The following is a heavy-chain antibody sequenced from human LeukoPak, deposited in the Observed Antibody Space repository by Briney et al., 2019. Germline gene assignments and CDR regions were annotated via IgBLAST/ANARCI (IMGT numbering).Heavy chain of an antibody. CDR2: ISSSSSTI. D-gene: IGHD6-13*01. CDR3: ARSIAAAWDY. J-gene: IGHJ4*02. CDR1: GFTFSGYS. Sequence: PGGSLRLSCAASGFTFSGYSMNWVRQAPGKGLEWVSYISSSSSTIYYADSVKGRFTISRDNAKNSLYLQMNSLRAEDTAVYYCARSIAAAWDYWGQGTLVTVSS. V-gene: IGHV3-48*01.